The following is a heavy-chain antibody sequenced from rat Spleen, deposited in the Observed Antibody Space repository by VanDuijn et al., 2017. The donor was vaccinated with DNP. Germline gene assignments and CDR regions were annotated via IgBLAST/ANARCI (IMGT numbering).Heavy chain of an antibody. J-gene: IGHJ2*01. V-gene: IGHV4-2*01. CDR1: GFNFNDNW. D-gene: IGHD1-11*01. CDR2: INKESGTI. Sequence: EVKLVESGGGLVQPGKSLKLSCAASGFNFNDNWMGWVRQAPGKGLEWIGEINKESGTIIYSPSLKNKFAISRYNAQNTLYLQMNKLGSEDTDIYHCAKGPNYGGYSDYFDYWGQGVMVTVSS. CDR3: AKGPNYGGYSDYFDY.